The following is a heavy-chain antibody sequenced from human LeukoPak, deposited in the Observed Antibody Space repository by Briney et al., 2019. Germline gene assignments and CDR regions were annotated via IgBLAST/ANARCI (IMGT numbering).Heavy chain of an antibody. CDR1: GYSISSGYY. CDR2: IYHSGTT. Sequence: SETLSLTCTVSGYSISSGYYWGWIRPPPGKGLEWIGSIYHSGTTNYKPSLKSRVTISLDKSRNHFSLKLTSVTAADSAVYYCARRSPYSTGWSSYFDYWGQGALVTVSS. D-gene: IGHD6-19*01. CDR3: ARRSPYSTGWSSYFDY. V-gene: IGHV4-38-2*02. J-gene: IGHJ4*02.